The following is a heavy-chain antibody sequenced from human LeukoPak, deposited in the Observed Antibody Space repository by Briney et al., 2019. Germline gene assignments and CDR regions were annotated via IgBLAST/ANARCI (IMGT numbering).Heavy chain of an antibody. J-gene: IGHJ4*02. D-gene: IGHD6-13*01. CDR1: GGSISSYY. Sequence: PSETLSLTCTVSGGSISSYYWSWIRQPPGKGLEWIGYIYYSGSTNYNPSLKSRVTISVDTSKNQFSLKLSSVTAADTAVYYCARRSSWASDYWGQGTLVTVSS. CDR3: ARRSSWASDY. V-gene: IGHV4-59*01. CDR2: IYYSGST.